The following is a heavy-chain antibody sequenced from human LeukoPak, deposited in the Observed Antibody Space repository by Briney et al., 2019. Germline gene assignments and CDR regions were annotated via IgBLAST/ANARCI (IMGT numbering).Heavy chain of an antibody. V-gene: IGHV1-18*01. Sequence: ASVKVSCKAPGYNFTNYGISWVRQAPGQGLEWMGWVSADNGNTNYAQKFQGRVTVTTDTSTNTVYLELRSLTSDDTAVYYCATEVPQCSHGTCYFGWLDPWGQGTLVIVSS. CDR2: VSADNGNT. CDR1: GYNFTNYG. J-gene: IGHJ5*02. CDR3: ATEVPQCSHGTCYFGWLDP. D-gene: IGHD2-15*01.